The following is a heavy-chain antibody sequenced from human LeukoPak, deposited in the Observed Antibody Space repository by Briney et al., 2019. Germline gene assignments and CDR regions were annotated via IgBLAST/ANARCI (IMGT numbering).Heavy chain of an antibody. CDR3: ATAPESTVTKVGYYYMDV. CDR2: ISSTSDTI. J-gene: IGHJ6*03. CDR1: AFTFRSYS. V-gene: IGHV3-48*01. D-gene: IGHD4-17*01. Sequence: GGSLRLSCAASAFTFRSYSMNWVRQAPGMGLEWVSYISSTSDTIFYADSVKGRFIISRDNAKNSLYLQMHSLRAEDTAVYYCATAPESTVTKVGYYYMDVWGKGTTVTVSS.